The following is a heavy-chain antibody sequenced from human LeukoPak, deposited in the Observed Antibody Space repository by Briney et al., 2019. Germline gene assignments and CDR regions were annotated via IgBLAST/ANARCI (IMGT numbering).Heavy chain of an antibody. CDR2: ISYDANVK. J-gene: IGHJ4*02. CDR3: AKDRSTTWACDY. Sequence: PPGRSLRLSCAASGFTFSSDAMHWVRQAPGKGLEWVAFISYDANVKRYADSVKGRFTISRDNSKSTVYLQMSSLRPEDTAVYHCAKDRSTTWACDYWGQGTLVTVSS. V-gene: IGHV3-30*18. D-gene: IGHD6-13*01. CDR1: GFTFSSDA.